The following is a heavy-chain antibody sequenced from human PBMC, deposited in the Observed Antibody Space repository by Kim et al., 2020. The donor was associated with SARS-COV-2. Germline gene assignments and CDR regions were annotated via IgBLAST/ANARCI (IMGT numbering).Heavy chain of an antibody. CDR3: ARARVFLVQGHYYYYGMDV. D-gene: IGHD3-10*01. J-gene: IGHJ6*02. V-gene: IGHV4-34*01. CDR2: INHSGST. Sequence: SETLSLTCAVYGGSFSGYYWSWIRQPPGKGLEWIGEINHSGSTNYNPSLKSRVTISVDTSKNQFSLKLSSVTAADTAVYYCARARVFLVQGHYYYYGMDVWGQGTTVTVSS. CDR1: GGSFSGYY.